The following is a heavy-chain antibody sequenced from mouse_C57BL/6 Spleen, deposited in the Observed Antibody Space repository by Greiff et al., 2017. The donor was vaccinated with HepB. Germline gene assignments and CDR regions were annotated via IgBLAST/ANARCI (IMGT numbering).Heavy chain of an antibody. Sequence: GGGLVQPKGSLTLSCAASGFSFNTYAMNWVRQAPGKGLEWVARIRSKSNNYATYYADSVKDRFTISRDDSESMLYLQMNILKTEDTAMYYCVRQGRDYDGGYFDVWGTGTTVTVSS. CDR2: IRSKSNNYAT. D-gene: IGHD2-4*01. CDR1: GFSFNTYA. CDR3: VRQGRDYDGGYFDV. J-gene: IGHJ1*03. V-gene: IGHV10-1*01.